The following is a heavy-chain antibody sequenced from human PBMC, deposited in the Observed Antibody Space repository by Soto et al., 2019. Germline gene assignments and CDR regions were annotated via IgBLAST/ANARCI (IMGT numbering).Heavy chain of an antibody. CDR1: GFTFSSYG. D-gene: IGHD3-22*01. V-gene: IGHV3-30*18. J-gene: IGHJ5*02. CDR3: AKDYYDSSGYLNWFDP. Sequence: QVQLVESGGGVVQPGRSLRLSCAASGFTFSSYGMHWVRRAPGKGLEWVAVISYDGSNKYYADSVKGRFTISRDNSKNTLYLQMNSLRAEDTAVYYCAKDYYDSSGYLNWFDPWGQGTLVTVSS. CDR2: ISYDGSNK.